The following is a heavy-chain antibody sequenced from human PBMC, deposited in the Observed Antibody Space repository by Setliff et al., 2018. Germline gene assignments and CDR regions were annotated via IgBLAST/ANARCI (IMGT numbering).Heavy chain of an antibody. CDR3: ARTCCGSGCYAGLEY. V-gene: IGHV3-23*01. CDR1: GFTFSSYA. Sequence: WGSLRLSCAASGFTFSSYAMTWVRQAPGKGLEWVSGISGHGSRTYYADSVKRRFTIFQDNSKNTLYLQTNSLRPEDTAVYYCARTCCGSGCYAGLEYWGQGTPVTVSS. CDR2: ISGHGSRT. J-gene: IGHJ4*02. D-gene: IGHD2-15*01.